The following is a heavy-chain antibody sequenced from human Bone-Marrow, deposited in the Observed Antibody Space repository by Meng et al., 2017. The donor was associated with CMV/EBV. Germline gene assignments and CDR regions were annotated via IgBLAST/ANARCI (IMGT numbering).Heavy chain of an antibody. J-gene: IGHJ3*02. D-gene: IGHD3-22*01. Sequence: GGSLRLSCAASGISVDDKYMSWVRQTPGKGLEWVSLVYRNGSTSYADSVKGRFTISRDNSKNTLYLQMNSLKTEDTAVYYCWSMIVALRDAFDIWGQGTMVTVSS. CDR3: WSMIVALRDAFDI. CDR1: GISVDDKY. CDR2: VYRNGST. V-gene: IGHV3-53*01.